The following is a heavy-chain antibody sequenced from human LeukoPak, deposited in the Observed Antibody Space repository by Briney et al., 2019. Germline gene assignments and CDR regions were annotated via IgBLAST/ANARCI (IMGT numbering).Heavy chain of an antibody. Sequence: SETPSLTCTVSGGSISSSSYYWGWIRQPPGKGLEWIGSIYYSGSTYYNPSLKSRVTISVDTSKNQFSLKLSSVTAADTAVYYCARHEGPAAMSYYFDYWGQGTLVTVSS. J-gene: IGHJ4*02. V-gene: IGHV4-39*01. CDR1: GGSISSSSYY. CDR3: ARHEGPAAMSYYFDY. CDR2: IYYSGST. D-gene: IGHD2-2*01.